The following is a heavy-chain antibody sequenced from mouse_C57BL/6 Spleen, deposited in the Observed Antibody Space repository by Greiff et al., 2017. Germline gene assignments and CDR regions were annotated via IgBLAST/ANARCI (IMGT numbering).Heavy chain of an antibody. J-gene: IGHJ1*03. D-gene: IGHD2-4*01. Sequence: EVQLVESGPELVKPGASVKISCKASGYSFTGYYMNWVKQSPEKSLEWIGEINPSTGGTTYNQKFKAKATLTVDKSSSTAYMQLKSLTSEDSAVYYCARGAYDYDWYFDVWGTGTTVTVSS. CDR1: GYSFTGYY. V-gene: IGHV1-42*01. CDR2: INPSTGGT. CDR3: ARGAYDYDWYFDV.